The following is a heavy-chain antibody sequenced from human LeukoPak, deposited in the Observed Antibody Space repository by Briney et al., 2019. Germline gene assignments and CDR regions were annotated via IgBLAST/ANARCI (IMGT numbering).Heavy chain of an antibody. CDR1: GGSFSGYY. V-gene: IGHV4-34*01. J-gene: IGHJ4*02. D-gene: IGHD6-6*01. CDR2: INHSGST. Sequence: PSETLSLTCAVYGGSFSGYYWSWIRQPPGKGLEWIGEINHSGSTNYNPSLKSRVTISVDTSKNQFSLKLSSVTAADTAVYYCXXXXQSIAARSFDYWGQGTLVTVSS. CDR3: XXXXQSIAARSFDY.